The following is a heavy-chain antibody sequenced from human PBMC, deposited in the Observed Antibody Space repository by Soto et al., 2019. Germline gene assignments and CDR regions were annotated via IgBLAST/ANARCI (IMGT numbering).Heavy chain of an antibody. D-gene: IGHD3-10*01. V-gene: IGHV1-69*01. CDR1: GGSFNNYA. CDR2: IIPNFDTP. CDR3: AVAMVREILIFESSGMHV. Sequence: QVHLVQSGAEVKKPGSSVKVSCKTSGGSFNNYAVSWVRQAPGQGLEWMGGIIPNFDTPNYAQKFKDRVNIIAEESTSTVYMELRRLRSNDTAVYYCAVAMVREILIFESSGMHVWGQRTTVIVSS. J-gene: IGHJ6*01.